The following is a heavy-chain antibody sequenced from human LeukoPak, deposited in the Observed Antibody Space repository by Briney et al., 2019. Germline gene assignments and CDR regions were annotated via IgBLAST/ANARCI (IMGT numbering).Heavy chain of an antibody. J-gene: IGHJ4*02. CDR1: GFTFSSYE. Sequence: GGSLRLSCAASGFTFSSYEMNWVRQAPGKGLEWVAVIWYDGSNKYYADSVKGRFTISRDNSKNTLYLQMNSLRAEDTAVYYCAKDLARYDFWSGYDYWGQGTLVTVSS. CDR3: AKDLARYDFWSGYDY. CDR2: IWYDGSNK. V-gene: IGHV3-33*06. D-gene: IGHD3-3*01.